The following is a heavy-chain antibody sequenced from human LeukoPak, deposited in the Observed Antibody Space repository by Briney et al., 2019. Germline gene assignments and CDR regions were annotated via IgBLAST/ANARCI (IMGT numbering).Heavy chain of an antibody. Sequence: PGGSLRLSCAASGFTFSSYWMHWVRQAPGKGLVWVSRINSDGSSTSYADSVKGRFTISRDNAKNTLYLQMNSLRAEDTAVYYCARDSGSYYSDYYYGMDVWAKGPRSPSP. V-gene: IGHV3-74*01. CDR3: ARDSGSYYSDYYYGMDV. CDR1: GFTFSSYW. J-gene: IGHJ6*02. D-gene: IGHD1-26*01. CDR2: INSDGSST.